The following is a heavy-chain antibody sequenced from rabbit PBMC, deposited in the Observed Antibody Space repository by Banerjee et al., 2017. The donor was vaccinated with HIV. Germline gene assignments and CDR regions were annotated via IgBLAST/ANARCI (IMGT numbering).Heavy chain of an antibody. CDR1: GFDFSSYG. CDR2: IDPVFGST. V-gene: IGHV1S47*01. J-gene: IGHJ4*01. Sequence: QEQLVESGGGLVQPGGSLKLSCKASGFDFSSYGVSWVRQAPGKGLEWIGYIDPVFGSTYYASWVNGRFTISSHNAQNTLYLQLNSLTAADTATYFCVRDQNYSSGWAYYFNLWGQGTLVTVS. CDR3: VRDQNYSSGWAYYFNL. D-gene: IGHD4-1*01.